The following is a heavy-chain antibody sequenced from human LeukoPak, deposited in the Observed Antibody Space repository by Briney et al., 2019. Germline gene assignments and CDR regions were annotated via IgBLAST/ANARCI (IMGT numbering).Heavy chain of an antibody. Sequence: GGSLRLSCAASGFTFSSYAMHWVRHAPGKGLEYVSAISSNGGSTYYANSVKGRFTISRDNSKNTLYLQMGSLRAEDMAVYYCAKDASWYRGFDYWGQGTLVTVSS. CDR3: AKDASWYRGFDY. CDR2: ISSNGGST. V-gene: IGHV3-64*01. CDR1: GFTFSSYA. D-gene: IGHD6-13*01. J-gene: IGHJ4*02.